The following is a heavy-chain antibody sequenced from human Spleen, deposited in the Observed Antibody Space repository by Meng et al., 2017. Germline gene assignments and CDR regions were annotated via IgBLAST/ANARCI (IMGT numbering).Heavy chain of an antibody. J-gene: IGHJ5*02. D-gene: IGHD6-13*01. CDR2: ISAYNGDR. Sequence: ASVKVSCKASGYTFTSYGISWVRQAPGQGLEWMGWISAYNGDRNYAQKFQGRVTMTTDTSTTTAYMELRSLRSDDTAVYYCARVNSSSWYLGNWFDPWGQGTLVTVSS. CDR1: GYTFTSYG. CDR3: ARVNSSSWYLGNWFDP. V-gene: IGHV1-18*01.